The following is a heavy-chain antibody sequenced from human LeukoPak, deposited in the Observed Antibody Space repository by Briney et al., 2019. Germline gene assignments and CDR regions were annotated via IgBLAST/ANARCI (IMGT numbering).Heavy chain of an antibody. CDR3: VRVDYCSSPNCYIGGYY. Sequence: PSETLSLTCAVSGYSISSGYYWGWIRQPPGKGLEWIGSIYHSGSTYYNPSLKSRVTISVDTSKNQFSLKLSSVTAADTAVYYCVRVDYCSSPNCYIGGYYWGQGTLVTVSS. V-gene: IGHV4-38-2*01. J-gene: IGHJ4*02. CDR2: IYHSGST. CDR1: GYSISSGYY. D-gene: IGHD2-2*02.